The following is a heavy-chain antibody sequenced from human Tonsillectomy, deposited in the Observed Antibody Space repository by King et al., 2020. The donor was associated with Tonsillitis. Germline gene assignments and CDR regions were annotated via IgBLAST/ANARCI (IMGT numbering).Heavy chain of an antibody. CDR2: IKSDGSST. Sequence: VQLVESGGGLVKPGGSLRLSCAASGFTFSKYWMHWVRQAPGKGLVWVSRIKSDGSSTTYADSVKGRFTISRGNAKNTLYLQMNSLRAEDTAVYYCARSPHDILSGYSPVDYWGQGTLVTVSS. CDR3: ARSPHDILSGYSPVDY. CDR1: GFTFSKYW. V-gene: IGHV3-74*01. J-gene: IGHJ4*02. D-gene: IGHD3-9*01.